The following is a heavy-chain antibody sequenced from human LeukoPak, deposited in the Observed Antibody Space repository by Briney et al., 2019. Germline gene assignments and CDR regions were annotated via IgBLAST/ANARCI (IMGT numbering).Heavy chain of an antibody. Sequence: PGRSLRLSCAASGFTFSSYGMHWVRQAPGKGLEWVAVISYDGSNKYYADCVKGRFTISRDNSKNTLYLQMNSLRAEDTAVYYCAKDDVAVAGRGENWFDPWGQGTLVTVSS. J-gene: IGHJ5*02. CDR1: GFTFSSYG. CDR3: AKDDVAVAGRGENWFDP. V-gene: IGHV3-30*18. CDR2: ISYDGSNK. D-gene: IGHD6-19*01.